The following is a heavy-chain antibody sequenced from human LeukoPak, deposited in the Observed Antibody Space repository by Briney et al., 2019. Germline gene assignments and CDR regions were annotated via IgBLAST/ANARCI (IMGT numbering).Heavy chain of an antibody. CDR2: INSDGSNT. CDR3: ARGSDCSGGSCYSYWYFDL. D-gene: IGHD2-15*01. Sequence: EGSLRLSCAASAFTFSSYWMHWVRQAPGKGLVWVTRINSDGSNTSYADLVKGRFTISRDNAKNTLYLQMNSLRAEDTAMYYCARGSDCSGGSCYSYWYFDLWGRGTLVTVSS. J-gene: IGHJ2*01. CDR1: AFTFSSYW. V-gene: IGHV3-74*01.